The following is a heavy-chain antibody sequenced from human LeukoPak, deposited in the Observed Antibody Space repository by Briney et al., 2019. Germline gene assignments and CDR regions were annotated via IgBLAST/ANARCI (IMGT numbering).Heavy chain of an antibody. CDR3: ASSYGDPYANYYYYGMDV. CDR2: IIPILGIA. V-gene: IGHV1-69*04. D-gene: IGHD4-17*01. CDR1: GGTFSSYA. J-gene: IGHJ6*02. Sequence: ASVKVSCKASGGTFSSYAISWVRQAPGQGLEWMGRIIPILGIANYAQKFQGRVTITADKSTSTAYMELSSLRSEDTVVYYCASSYGDPYANYYYYGMDVWGQGTTVTVSS.